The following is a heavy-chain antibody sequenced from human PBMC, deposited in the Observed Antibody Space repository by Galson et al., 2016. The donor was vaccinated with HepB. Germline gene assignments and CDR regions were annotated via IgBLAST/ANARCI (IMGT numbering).Heavy chain of an antibody. V-gene: IGHV3-30*04. CDR3: ARVGFGRRYGQGFDY. D-gene: IGHD5-18*01. Sequence: SLRLSCAASGLTFTGYAIHWVRQAPGKGLEWVAVISYDGSNKYYADSVKGRFPISRDDSKKTLYLHMDSLGPEDPAVYYCARVGFGRRYGQGFDYWGQGTLVTASP. CDR2: ISYDGSNK. J-gene: IGHJ4*02. CDR1: GLTFTGYA.